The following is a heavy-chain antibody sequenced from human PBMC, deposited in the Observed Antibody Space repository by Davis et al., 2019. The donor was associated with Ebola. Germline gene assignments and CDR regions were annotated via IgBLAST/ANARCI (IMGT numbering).Heavy chain of an antibody. V-gene: IGHV4-34*01. D-gene: IGHD6-13*01. J-gene: IGHJ4*02. CDR1: GGSFSDYY. CDR3: ASGYSSSWYNY. Sequence: SETLSLTCAVYGGSFSDYYWSWIRQHPGKGLEWIGYIYYSGSTNYNPSLKSRVTISVDTSKNQFSLKLSSVTAADTAVYYCASGYSSSWYNYWGQGTLVTVSS. CDR2: IYYSGST.